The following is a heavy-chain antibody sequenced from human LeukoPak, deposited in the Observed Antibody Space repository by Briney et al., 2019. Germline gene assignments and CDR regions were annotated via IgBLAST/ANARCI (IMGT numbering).Heavy chain of an antibody. CDR3: ARRLTPEQLASRGYYYYGMDV. CDR1: GGSISSSNW. V-gene: IGHV4-4*02. D-gene: IGHD6-13*01. CDR2: IYHSGST. J-gene: IGHJ6*02. Sequence: SGTLSLTCAVSGGSISSSNWWSWVRQPPGKGLEWIGEIYHSGSTNYNPSLKSRATISVDKSKNQFSLKLSSVTAADTAVYYCARRLTPEQLASRGYYYYGMDVWGQGTTVTVSS.